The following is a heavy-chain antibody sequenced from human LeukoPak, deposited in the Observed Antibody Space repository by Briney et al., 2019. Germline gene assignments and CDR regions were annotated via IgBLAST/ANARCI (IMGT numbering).Heavy chain of an antibody. Sequence: GGSLRLSCAASGFTFSNAWMSWVRQAPGKGLEWVDRIKSKTDGGTTDYAAPVKGRFTISRDDSKNTLYLQMNSLKTEDTAVYYCTTLEQQLAPFDYWGQGTLVTVSS. CDR1: GFTFSNAW. D-gene: IGHD6-13*01. CDR2: IKSKTDGGTT. CDR3: TTLEQQLAPFDY. J-gene: IGHJ4*02. V-gene: IGHV3-15*01.